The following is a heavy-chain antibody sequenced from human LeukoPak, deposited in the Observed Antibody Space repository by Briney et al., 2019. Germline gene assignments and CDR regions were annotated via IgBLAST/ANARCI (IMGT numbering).Heavy chain of an antibody. CDR3: AKVPPFSLWFGSYLDY. V-gene: IGHV3-9*01. CDR2: ISWNSGSI. CDR1: GFTFDDYA. Sequence: PGRSLRLSCAASGFTFDDYAMHWVRHTPGKGLEWVSGISWNSGSIGYADSVKGRFTISRDNSKNTLYLQMNSLRAEDTAVYYCAKVPPFSLWFGSYLDYWGQGTLVTVSS. D-gene: IGHD3-10*01. J-gene: IGHJ4*02.